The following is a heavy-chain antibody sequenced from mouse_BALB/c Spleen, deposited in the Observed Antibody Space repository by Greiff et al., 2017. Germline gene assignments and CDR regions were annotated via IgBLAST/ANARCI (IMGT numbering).Heavy chain of an antibody. J-gene: IGHJ1*01. CDR1: GFTFSDYY. CDR3: ASDGYYGSSPYWYFDV. CDR2: ISDGGSYT. Sequence: EVQGVESGGGLVKPGGSLKLSCAASGFTFSDYYMYWVRQTPEKRLEWVATISDGGSYTYYPDSVKGRFTISRDNAKNNLYLQMSSLKSEDTAMYYCASDGYYGSSPYWYFDVWGAGTTVTVSS. V-gene: IGHV5-4*02. D-gene: IGHD1-1*01.